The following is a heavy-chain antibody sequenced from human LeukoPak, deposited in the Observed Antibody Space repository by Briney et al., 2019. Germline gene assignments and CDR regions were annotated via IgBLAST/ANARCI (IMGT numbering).Heavy chain of an antibody. CDR2: ISGSGGSK. Sequence: GGSLRLSCAASGFTFSSYGMSWVRQAPGKGLEWASGISGSGGSKYYADSVKGRFTISRDNSKNTLYLQMNSLRAEDTAVYYFAKRDGYNSGYFDLWGRGTLVTVSS. V-gene: IGHV3-23*01. D-gene: IGHD5-24*01. J-gene: IGHJ2*01. CDR3: AKRDGYNSGYFDL. CDR1: GFTFSSYG.